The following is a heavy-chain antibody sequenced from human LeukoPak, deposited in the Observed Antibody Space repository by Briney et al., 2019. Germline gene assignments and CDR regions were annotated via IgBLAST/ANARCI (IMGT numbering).Heavy chain of an antibody. CDR3: ARRNVNWFDP. Sequence: GESLKISCKGSGYRFTNYWIGWVRQMPGKGLEWMGIIYPGDSNTRYSPSFQGQVTISADKSISTAYLQWSSLKASDTAMYYCARRNVNWFDPWGQGTLVTVSS. CDR2: IYPGDSNT. J-gene: IGHJ5*02. CDR1: GYRFTNYW. V-gene: IGHV5-51*01.